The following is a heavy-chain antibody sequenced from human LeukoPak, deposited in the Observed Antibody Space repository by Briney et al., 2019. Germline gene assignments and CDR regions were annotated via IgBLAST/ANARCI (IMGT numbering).Heavy chain of an antibody. Sequence: SETLSLTCTVSGGSIISGGYYWSWIRQHPGKGLEWIGYIYFSGSTYYNPSLKSRVTISVDTSKNQFSLKLSSVTAADTAVYYCAAQAEVPAAAFDYWGQGTLVTVSS. J-gene: IGHJ4*02. D-gene: IGHD2-2*01. CDR3: AAQAEVPAAAFDY. CDR1: GGSIISGGYY. CDR2: IYFSGST. V-gene: IGHV4-31*03.